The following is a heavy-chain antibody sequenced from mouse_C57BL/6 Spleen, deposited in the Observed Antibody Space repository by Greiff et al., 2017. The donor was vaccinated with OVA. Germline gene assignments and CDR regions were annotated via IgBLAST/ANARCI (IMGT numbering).Heavy chain of an antibody. V-gene: IGHV3-1*01. Sequence: EVQLQQSGPGMVKPSQSLSLTCTVTGYSITSGYDWHWIRHFPGNKLEWMGYISYSGSTNYNPSLKSRISITHDTSKNHFFLKLNSVTTEDTATYYCARGGFPSFDYWGQGTTLTVSS. CDR3: ARGGFPSFDY. CDR1: GYSITSGYD. J-gene: IGHJ2*01. CDR2: ISYSGST.